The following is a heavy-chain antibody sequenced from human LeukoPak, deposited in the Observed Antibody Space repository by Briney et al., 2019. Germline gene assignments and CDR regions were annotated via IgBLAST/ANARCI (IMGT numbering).Heavy chain of an antibody. CDR3: ARGIAVRGVIITDYYYYGMDV. CDR1: GFTFSSYA. V-gene: IGHV3-30*07. Sequence: PGGSLRLSCAASGFTFSSYAMHWVRQAPGKGLEWVAVISYDGSNKYYADSVKGRFTISRDNSKNTLYLQMNSLRAEDTAVYYCARGIAVRGVIITDYYYYGMDVWGQGTTVTVSS. J-gene: IGHJ6*02. D-gene: IGHD3-10*01. CDR2: ISYDGSNK.